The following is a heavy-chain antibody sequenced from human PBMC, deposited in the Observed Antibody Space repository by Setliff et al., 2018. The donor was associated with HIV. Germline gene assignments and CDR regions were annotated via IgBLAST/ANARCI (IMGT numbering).Heavy chain of an antibody. V-gene: IGHV4-59*12. J-gene: IGHJ5*02. Sequence: SETLSLTCTVSGDSISNYYWSWIRQPPGKGLEWIGHIYYSGCTDYNPSLTSRVIISVDPSKNQFTLMLNSVTAADTAVYYCASQPYNSGWFGGWFDPWGQGTLVTVSS. CDR3: ASQPYNSGWFGGWFDP. CDR1: GDSISNYY. D-gene: IGHD6-19*01. CDR2: IYYSGCT.